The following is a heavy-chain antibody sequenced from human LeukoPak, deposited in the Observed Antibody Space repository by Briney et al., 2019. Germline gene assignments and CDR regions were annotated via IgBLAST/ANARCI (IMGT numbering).Heavy chain of an antibody. CDR2: IRSKAYGGTT. Sequence: GGSLGLSCTASGFTFGDYAMSWVRQAPGKGLEWVGFIRSKAYGGTTEYAASVKGRFTISRDDSKSIAYLQMNSLKTEDTAVYYCTRFGKWLSKRYYYYYGMDVWGQGTTVTVSS. D-gene: IGHD3-22*01. J-gene: IGHJ6*02. V-gene: IGHV3-49*04. CDR3: TRFGKWLSKRYYYYYGMDV. CDR1: GFTFGDYA.